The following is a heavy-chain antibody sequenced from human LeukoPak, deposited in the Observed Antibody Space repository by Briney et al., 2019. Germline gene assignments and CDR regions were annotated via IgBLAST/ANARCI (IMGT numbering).Heavy chain of an antibody. Sequence: SGGSLRLSCAASGFTFSNYAMTWVRQAPGKGLEWVSAISGSGDSTFYADSVKGRFTISRDNSKKTLYLQMNSLRAEDTAVYYCARGDPQDYWGQGTLVIVSS. CDR2: ISGSGDST. CDR3: ARGDPQDY. J-gene: IGHJ4*02. V-gene: IGHV3-23*01. CDR1: GFTFSNYA.